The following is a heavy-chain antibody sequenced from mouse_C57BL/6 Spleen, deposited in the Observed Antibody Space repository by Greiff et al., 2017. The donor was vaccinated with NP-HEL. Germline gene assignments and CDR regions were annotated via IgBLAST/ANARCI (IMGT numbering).Heavy chain of an antibody. CDR1: GFTFSHYG. D-gene: IGHD2-1*01. Sequence: EVKLMESGGGLVKPGGSLKLSCAASGFTFSHYGMHWVRQAPEKGLEWVAYISSGSSTIYYADTVTGRFTISRDNAKNTLFLQMTSLRSEDTAMYYCARYGNPPAMDDWGQGTSVTVSS. CDR2: ISSGSSTI. J-gene: IGHJ4*01. CDR3: ARYGNPPAMDD. V-gene: IGHV5-17*01.